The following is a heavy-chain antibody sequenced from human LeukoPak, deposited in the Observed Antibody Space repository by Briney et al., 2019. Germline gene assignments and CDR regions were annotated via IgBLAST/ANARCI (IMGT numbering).Heavy chain of an antibody. CDR1: GFTFSNFA. J-gene: IGHJ4*02. D-gene: IGHD3-16*01. V-gene: IGHV3-23*01. CDR3: AKEGSRRRFDFDS. CDR2: AGTATDT. Sequence: GGSLRLSCAASGFTFSNFAMSWFRQAPGRGLEWISAAGTATDTSYADSVKGRFTISRDNSKNTLYLQMNSLGAEDTAVYYCAKEGSRRRFDFDSWGRGTLVTVSS.